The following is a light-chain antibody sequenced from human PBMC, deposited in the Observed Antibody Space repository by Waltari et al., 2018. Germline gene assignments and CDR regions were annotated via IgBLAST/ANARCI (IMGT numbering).Light chain of an antibody. V-gene: IGKV3D-15*01. CDR3: QQYNSWPPYT. CDR2: GAS. Sequence: VMTQSPGTLTVSLGATVTLSCRVSESVSTNLAWYQQKPGQAPRVLIYGASTRAAGTPARFSGSGSRTEFSLTISSLQPEDSAVYYCQQYNSWPPYTFGQGTKLDI. CDR1: ESVSTN. J-gene: IGKJ2*01.